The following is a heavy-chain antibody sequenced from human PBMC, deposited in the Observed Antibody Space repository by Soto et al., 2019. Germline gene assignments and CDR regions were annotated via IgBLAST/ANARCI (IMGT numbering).Heavy chain of an antibody. J-gene: IGHJ4*02. CDR2: INADNGNT. V-gene: IGHV1-3*01. CDR1: GYTFSGSV. D-gene: IGHD4-17*01. CDR3: ASEIDATTATSLDY. Sequence: QVQLVQSGAGVKKPGASVKVSCKASGYTFSGSVMHWVRQAPGQGLEWMGWINADNGNTKYSQKFEGRVTMTWDTSASTAYMELSSLRSEDTAIYYCASEIDATTATSLDYWGQGPLVTVSS.